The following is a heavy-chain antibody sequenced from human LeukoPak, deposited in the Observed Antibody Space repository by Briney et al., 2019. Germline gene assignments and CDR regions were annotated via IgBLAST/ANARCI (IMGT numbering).Heavy chain of an antibody. D-gene: IGHD3-22*01. Sequence: SVKVSFKPSGCTFRNYAISWLRPAPGQGLEWMGGIIHIFGTENYAQKFQGRITITTDESTSTAYMELSSLRSEDTAVYYCARDRSRTFTMIEPDAFDIWGQGTMVTVSS. J-gene: IGHJ3*02. V-gene: IGHV1-69*05. CDR3: ARDRSRTFTMIEPDAFDI. CDR1: GCTFRNYA. CDR2: IIHIFGTE.